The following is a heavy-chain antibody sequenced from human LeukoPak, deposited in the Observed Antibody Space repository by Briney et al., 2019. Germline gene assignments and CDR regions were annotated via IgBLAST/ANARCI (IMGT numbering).Heavy chain of an antibody. V-gene: IGHV1-69*06. CDR3: AGATMVRWAVFDY. J-gene: IGHJ4*02. D-gene: IGHD3-10*01. Sequence: EASVKVSCKASGGTFSSYAISWVRQAPGQGLEWMGGIIPIFGTANYAQKFQGRVTITADKSTSTAYMELSSLRSEDTAVYYCAGATMVRWAVFDYWGQGTLVTVSS. CDR2: IIPIFGTA. CDR1: GGTFSSYA.